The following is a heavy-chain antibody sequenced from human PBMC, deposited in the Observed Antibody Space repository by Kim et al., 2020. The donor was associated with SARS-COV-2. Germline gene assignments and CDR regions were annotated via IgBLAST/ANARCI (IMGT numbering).Heavy chain of an antibody. CDR3: ARSSSSTSLDY. CDR2: T. V-gene: IGHV3-21*01. Sequence: TSSPSTVTGRFTNSRDNAKNSLFLQMNSLRAEDTAVYYCARSSSSTSLDYWGQGTLVTVSS. D-gene: IGHD2-2*01. J-gene: IGHJ4*02.